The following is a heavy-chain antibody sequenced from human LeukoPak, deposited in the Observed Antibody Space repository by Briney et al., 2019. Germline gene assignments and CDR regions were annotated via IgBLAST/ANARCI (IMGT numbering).Heavy chain of an antibody. V-gene: IGHV1-18*01. CDR3: ARLEYSSSSASYWFDP. Sequence: GASVKVSCKASGYTFTSYGISWVRQAPGQGLEWMGWISAYNGNTNYAQKLQGRVTMTTDTSTSTAYMELRSLRSDDTAVYYCARLEYSSSSASYWFDPWGQGTLVTVSS. CDR1: GYTFTSYG. J-gene: IGHJ5*02. D-gene: IGHD6-6*01. CDR2: ISAYNGNT.